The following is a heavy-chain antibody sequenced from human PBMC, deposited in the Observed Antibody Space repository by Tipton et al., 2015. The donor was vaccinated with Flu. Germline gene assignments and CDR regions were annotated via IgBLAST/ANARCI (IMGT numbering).Heavy chain of an antibody. D-gene: IGHD3-10*01. CDR3: ARGSGSGTDVTFYF. CDR2: MYVSGST. CDR1: GGSMSSFY. Sequence: LRLSCTVSGGSMSSFYWTWIRQPAGKGLEWIGRMYVSGSTKYNPSLKSRVTMSVDTSKNQFSLKLSSVTAADTAVYYCARGSGSGTDVTFYFWGQGTLATVSS. J-gene: IGHJ4*02. V-gene: IGHV4-4*07.